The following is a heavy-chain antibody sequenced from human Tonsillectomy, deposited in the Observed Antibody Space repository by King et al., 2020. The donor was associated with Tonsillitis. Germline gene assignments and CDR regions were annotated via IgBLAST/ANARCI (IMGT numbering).Heavy chain of an antibody. CDR2: ISYDGSNK. J-gene: IGHJ4*02. CDR1: GFTFSSYD. CDR3: AKDLYYYDSSGYLDY. V-gene: IGHV3-30*18. D-gene: IGHD3-22*01. Sequence: QLVQSGGGVVQPGRSLRLSCAASGFTFSSYDMHWVRQAPGKGLEWVAVISYDGSNKYYADSVKGRFTISRDNSKKKLYLQMNSLRAEDTAVFYCAKDLYYYDSSGYLDYWGQGTLVTVSS.